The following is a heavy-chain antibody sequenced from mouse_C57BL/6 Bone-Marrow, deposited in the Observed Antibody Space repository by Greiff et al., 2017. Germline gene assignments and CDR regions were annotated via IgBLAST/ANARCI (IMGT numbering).Heavy chain of an antibody. CDR1: GYTFTDYE. CDR2: IDPETGGT. Sequence: QVQLKESGAELVRPGASVTLSCKASGYTFTDYEMHWVKQTPVHGLEWIGAIDPETGGTDYNQKFKGKAILTADKSSSTAYMELRSLTSEDSAVYYSTRTRRYGNCSYDLDYWGQGTTLTVSS. J-gene: IGHJ2*01. D-gene: IGHD2-10*02. CDR3: TRTRRYGNCSYDLDY. V-gene: IGHV1-15*01.